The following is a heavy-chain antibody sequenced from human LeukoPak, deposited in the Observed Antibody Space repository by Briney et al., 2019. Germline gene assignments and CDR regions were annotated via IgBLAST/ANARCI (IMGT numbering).Heavy chain of an antibody. Sequence: KPSETLSLTCTVSGVSIGVYYWSWIRQPAGKGLEWIGRIYTSGTIYNPSLKSRVTMSVDTSKNQFSLKLSSVTAADTAVYYCARDRPYSSSASLFDYWGQGTLVTVSS. V-gene: IGHV4-4*07. CDR1: GVSIGVYY. J-gene: IGHJ4*02. CDR2: IYTSGT. CDR3: ARDRPYSSSASLFDY. D-gene: IGHD6-13*01.